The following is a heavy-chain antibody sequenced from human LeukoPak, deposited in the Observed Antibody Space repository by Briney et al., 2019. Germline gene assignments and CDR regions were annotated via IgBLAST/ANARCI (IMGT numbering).Heavy chain of an antibody. Sequence: PGGSLRLSCVASGFTFSNTWMSWVRQAPGKGLEFVGRIKSKIDGGTTDYAAPVKGRFTISRDDSKNNLYLQMNSLKTEDTALYYGTTDVYTASFDYWGQGTLVTVSS. J-gene: IGHJ4*02. CDR2: IKSKIDGGTT. CDR3: TTDVYTASFDY. D-gene: IGHD3-16*01. V-gene: IGHV3-15*01. CDR1: GFTFSNTW.